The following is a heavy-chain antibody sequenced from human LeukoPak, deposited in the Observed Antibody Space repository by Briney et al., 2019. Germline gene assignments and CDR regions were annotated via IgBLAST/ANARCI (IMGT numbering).Heavy chain of an antibody. J-gene: IGHJ4*02. D-gene: IGHD2-2*01. Sequence: SETLSLTCAVSGYSISTGRYWGWIRQPPGKGLEWIGSIYQSGSTYYNPSLKSRVTISVDASKNQFSLNLRSVTAADTAVYYCARSLSTAGIDYWGQGTLVTVSS. V-gene: IGHV4-38-2*01. CDR3: ARSLSTAGIDY. CDR2: IYQSGST. CDR1: GYSISTGRY.